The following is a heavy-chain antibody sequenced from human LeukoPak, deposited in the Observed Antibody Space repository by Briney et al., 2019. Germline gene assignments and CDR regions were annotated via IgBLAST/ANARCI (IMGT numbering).Heavy chain of an antibody. CDR2: LQSDGTT. D-gene: IGHD1-26*01. V-gene: IGHV3-74*01. CDR3: ARDGSYKFDY. CDR1: GFSFSSSW. J-gene: IGHJ4*02. Sequence: GGSLRLSCAASGFSFSSSWMHWVRQTPGKGQGWVARLQSDGTTIYADSVKGRFTISRDNAKNTLYLHMNSRRDEDASLYYCARDGSYKFDYWRGGTLVSVSS.